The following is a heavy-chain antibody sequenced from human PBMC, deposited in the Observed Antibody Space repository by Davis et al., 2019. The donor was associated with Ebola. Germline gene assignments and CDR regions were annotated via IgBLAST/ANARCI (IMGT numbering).Heavy chain of an antibody. Sequence: MPSETLSLTCTVSGGSISSSSYYWGWIRQPPGKGLAWIGSIYYSGSTYYNPSLKSRVTISVDTSKNQFSLKLSSVTAADTAVYYCARPSSGWTFDYWGQGTLVTVSS. CDR1: GGSISSSSYY. CDR2: IYYSGST. CDR3: ARPSSGWTFDY. J-gene: IGHJ4*02. D-gene: IGHD6-19*01. V-gene: IGHV4-39*01.